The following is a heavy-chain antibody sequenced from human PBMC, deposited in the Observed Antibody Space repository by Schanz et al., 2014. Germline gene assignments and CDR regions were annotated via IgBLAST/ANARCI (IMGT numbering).Heavy chain of an antibody. D-gene: IGHD6-6*01. Sequence: QVQLVQSGAEVKKPGASVKVSCKASGYTFTTYYIHWVRQAPGQGLEWMGIINPSGGTTKYAQRFQGRVTMTWDTSTSTVSMELSSLRSDDTAVYYCARDRGHVEQLVLEWYYAMDVWGQGTTVAVSS. CDR1: GYTFTTYY. CDR3: ARDRGHVEQLVLEWYYAMDV. V-gene: IGHV1-46*01. J-gene: IGHJ6*02. CDR2: INPSGGTT.